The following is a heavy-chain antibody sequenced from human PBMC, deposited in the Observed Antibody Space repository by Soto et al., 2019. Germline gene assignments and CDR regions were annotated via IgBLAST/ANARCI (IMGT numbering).Heavy chain of an antibody. Sequence: SVKVSCKASGGTFSSYTISWVRQAPGQGLEWMGRIIPILGIANYAQKFQGRVTITADKSTSTAYMELSSLRSEDTAVYYCARTWVMGLYHLGELSEAGAFDIWGQGTMVTVSS. CDR2: IIPILGIA. J-gene: IGHJ3*02. CDR1: GGTFSSYT. CDR3: ARTWVMGLYHLGELSEAGAFDI. D-gene: IGHD3-16*02. V-gene: IGHV1-69*02.